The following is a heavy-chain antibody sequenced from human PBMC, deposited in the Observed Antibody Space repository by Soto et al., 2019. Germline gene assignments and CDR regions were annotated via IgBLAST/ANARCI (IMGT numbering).Heavy chain of an antibody. J-gene: IGHJ5*02. V-gene: IGHV1-69*06. Sequence: SVKVSCKVSGGTFSTYAISWVRQAPGQGLEWMGGIIPIFNTPKYAQRFQGRVTITADKSTSTVHMELSSLRSEDTAVYYCARQTVNSGWHYGNWFDPWGQGTLVTVSS. CDR1: GGTFSTYA. CDR2: IIPIFNTP. D-gene: IGHD6-19*01. CDR3: ARQTVNSGWHYGNWFDP.